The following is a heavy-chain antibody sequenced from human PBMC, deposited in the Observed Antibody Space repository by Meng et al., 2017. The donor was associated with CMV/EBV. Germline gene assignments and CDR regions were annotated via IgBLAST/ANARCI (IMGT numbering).Heavy chain of an antibody. J-gene: IGHJ5*02. CDR1: FNSYT. D-gene: IGHD2-2*01. Sequence: FNSYTISWVRQAPGQGLEWMGRIIPILGIANYAQKFQGRVTITADKSTSTAYMELSSLRSEDTAVYYCARDPKYCSSTSCPVAGWFDPWGQGTLVTVSS. CDR2: IIPILGIA. CDR3: ARDPKYCSSTSCPVAGWFDP. V-gene: IGHV1-69*04.